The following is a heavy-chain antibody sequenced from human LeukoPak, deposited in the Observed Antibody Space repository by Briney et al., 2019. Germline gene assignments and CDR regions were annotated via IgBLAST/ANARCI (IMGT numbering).Heavy chain of an antibody. CDR2: IYYSGST. CDR1: GGSISSGGYY. Sequence: PSETLSLTCTVSGGSISSGGYYWSWIRQHPGKGLEWLGYIYYSGSTYYNPSLKSRVTISVNTSKNQFSLKLSSVTAADTAVYYCARDQGAPYAFDIWGQGTMVTVSS. J-gene: IGHJ3*02. CDR3: ARDQGAPYAFDI. D-gene: IGHD1-26*01. V-gene: IGHV4-31*03.